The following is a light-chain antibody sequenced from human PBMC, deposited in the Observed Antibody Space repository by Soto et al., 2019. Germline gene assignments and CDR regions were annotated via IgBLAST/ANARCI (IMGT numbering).Light chain of an antibody. J-gene: IGKJ1*01. V-gene: IGKV3-15*01. Sequence: EIVLTQSPGTLSLSPGERATLSCRASQSVRNNLAWYQQKPGQGPRLLIYDASTRATGVPARFSGSGSGTEFTLTISSLQSEDFAVYYCQQCNDWPWTFGQGTKVDIK. CDR3: QQCNDWPWT. CDR2: DAS. CDR1: QSVRNN.